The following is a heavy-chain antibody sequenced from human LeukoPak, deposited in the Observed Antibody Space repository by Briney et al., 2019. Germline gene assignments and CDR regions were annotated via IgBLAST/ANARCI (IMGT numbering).Heavy chain of an antibody. CDR1: GYTFTDFH. CDR3: ARDPPGTDSFFDY. D-gene: IGHD1-1*01. CDR2: INSNTGNT. Sequence: ASVKVSCKAPGYTFTDFHVHWVRQAPGQGLEWMGWINSNTGNTYYAQNLQGRVTMTRDASITTAYMELGSLRSDDTAVYYCARDPPGTDSFFDYWGQGTLVTVSS. V-gene: IGHV1-2*02. J-gene: IGHJ4*02.